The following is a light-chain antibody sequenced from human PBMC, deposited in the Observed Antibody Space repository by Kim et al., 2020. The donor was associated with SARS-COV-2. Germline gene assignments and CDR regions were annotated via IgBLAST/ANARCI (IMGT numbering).Light chain of an antibody. Sequence: EIVMTQSPATLSVSPGERATLSCRASQSVSSNLAWYQQKPGQAPRLLIYGASIRATGIPARFSGSGSGTEFTLTISSRQSEDFAVYYCQQYNNWPLTFGQGTRLEIK. CDR2: GAS. CDR3: QQYNNWPLT. V-gene: IGKV3D-15*01. CDR1: QSVSSN. J-gene: IGKJ5*01.